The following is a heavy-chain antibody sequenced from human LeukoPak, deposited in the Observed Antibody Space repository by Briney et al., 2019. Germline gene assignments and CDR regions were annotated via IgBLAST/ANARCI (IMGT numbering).Heavy chain of an antibody. CDR2: IYYSGSI. CDR3: AGSGGLANQGAVFDY. CDR1: GGSISSGDYY. D-gene: IGHD3-10*01. J-gene: IGHJ4*02. Sequence: SQTLSLTCTVSGGSISSGDYYWSLIRQPPGKGLEWIGYIYYSGSINYNPSLKSRVTISVDTSRNQFSMKLNSVTAADTAVYYCAGSGGLANQGAVFDYWGQGTLVTVSS. V-gene: IGHV4-61*08.